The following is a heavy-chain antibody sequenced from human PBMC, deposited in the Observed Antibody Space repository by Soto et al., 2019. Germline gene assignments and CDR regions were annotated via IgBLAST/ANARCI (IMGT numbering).Heavy chain of an antibody. CDR1: GGSFSGYY. CDR3: ARQGSDTAMHYYYYGMDV. J-gene: IGHJ6*02. CDR2: INHSGST. Sequence: PSETLSLTCAVYGGSFSGYYWSWIRQPPGKGLEWIGEINHSGSTNYNPSLKSRVTISVDTSKNQFSLKLSSVTAADTAVYYCARQGSDTAMHYYYYGMDVWGQGTTVTVSS. D-gene: IGHD5-18*01. V-gene: IGHV4-34*01.